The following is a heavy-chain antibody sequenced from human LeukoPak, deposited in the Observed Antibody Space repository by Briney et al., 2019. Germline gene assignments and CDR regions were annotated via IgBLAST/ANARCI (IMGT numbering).Heavy chain of an antibody. Sequence: PGGSLRLSCAASGFTFSNAWMSWVRQAPGKGLEWVGRIKSKTDDGTTDYAAPVKGRFTISRDDSKNTLYLQMNSLKTEDTAVYYCATDAHIVVVPAALYYYYGMDVWGKGTTVTVSS. CDR1: GFTFSNAW. J-gene: IGHJ6*04. CDR3: ATDAHIVVVPAALYYYYGMDV. D-gene: IGHD2-2*01. CDR2: IKSKTDDGTT. V-gene: IGHV3-15*01.